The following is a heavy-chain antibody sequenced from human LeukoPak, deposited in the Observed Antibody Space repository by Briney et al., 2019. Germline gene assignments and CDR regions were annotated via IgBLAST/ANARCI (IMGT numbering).Heavy chain of an antibody. CDR2: IRSKANSYAT. CDR1: GFTFSGSA. J-gene: IGHJ6*03. V-gene: IGHV3-73*01. Sequence: GGSLRLSCAASGFTFSGSAMHWVRQASGKGLEWVGRIRSKANSYATAYAASVKGRFTISRDDSKNTAYLQMNSLKTEDTAVYYCTTQGGGGGSSYIHYYYYMGVWGKGTTVTVSS. CDR3: TTQGGGGGSSYIHYYYYMGV. D-gene: IGHD2-15*01.